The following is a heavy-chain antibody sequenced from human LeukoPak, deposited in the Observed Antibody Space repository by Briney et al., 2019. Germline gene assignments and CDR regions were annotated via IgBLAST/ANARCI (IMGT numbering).Heavy chain of an antibody. Sequence: SQTLSLTCTVSGGSISSGGYYWSWIRQHPGKGLEWIGYIYYSGSTYYNPSLKSRVTISVDTSKNQFSLKLSSVTAADTAVYYCASGYCRGGSCYRWIDYWGQGTLVTVSS. V-gene: IGHV4-31*03. CDR3: ASGYCRGGSCYRWIDY. CDR1: GGSISSGGYY. D-gene: IGHD2-15*01. CDR2: IYYSGST. J-gene: IGHJ4*02.